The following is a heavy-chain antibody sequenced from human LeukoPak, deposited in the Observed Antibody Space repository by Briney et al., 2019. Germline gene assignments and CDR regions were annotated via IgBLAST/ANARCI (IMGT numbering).Heavy chain of an antibody. CDR3: ARVAVHGVPYIY. CDR2: VHYSGTP. V-gene: IGHV4-59*12. CDR1: DGSITNYD. Sequence: SETLSLTCTVSDGSITNYDWSWVRQPPGKGLELIGHVHYSGTPNYNPSLKSRVTISVDTSKNQFSLKLSSVTAADTAVYYCARVAVHGVPYIYWGQGTLVTVSS. D-gene: IGHD1-1*01. J-gene: IGHJ4*02.